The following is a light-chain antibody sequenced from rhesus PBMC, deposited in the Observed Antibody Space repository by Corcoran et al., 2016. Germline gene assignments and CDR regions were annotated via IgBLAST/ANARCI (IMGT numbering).Light chain of an antibody. CDR1: GSNIGRKS. CDR2: YND. CDR3: ATVVDSLHGYV. J-gene: IGLJ1*01. V-gene: IGLV1-60*01. Sequence: QSVLTQPPSASEAARKSVTISCSGSGSNIGRKSVSWYQQLPETAPKLLIYYNDRRTSGVSDRFSGSKTGTSASLAISGLQTDDEAGYFCATVVDSLHGYVFGSGTRLTVL.